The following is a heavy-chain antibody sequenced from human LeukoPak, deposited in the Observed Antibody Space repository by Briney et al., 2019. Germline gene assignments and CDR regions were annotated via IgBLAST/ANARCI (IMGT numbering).Heavy chain of an antibody. CDR1: GFTVSSNY. CDR2: IRESGGST. Sequence: GGSLRLSCAASGFTVSSNYMSWVRQAPGKGLEWVSAIRESGGSTHYADSVKGRFTISRDNPKNTLYLQMNSLRAEDTAVYYCAKTKPYGTTWYGGIDWGQGALVTVSS. CDR3: AKTKPYGTTWYGGID. V-gene: IGHV3-23*01. J-gene: IGHJ4*02. D-gene: IGHD6-13*01.